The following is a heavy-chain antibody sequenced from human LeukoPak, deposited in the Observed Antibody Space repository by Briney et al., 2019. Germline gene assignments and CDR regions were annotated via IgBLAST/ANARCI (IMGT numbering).Heavy chain of an antibody. CDR2: TYYRSNYYK. CDR3: ARDYTNPYYYYMDV. D-gene: IGHD2-2*02. CDR1: GDSVSNNRAA. J-gene: IGHJ6*03. V-gene: IGHV6-1*01. Sequence: SQTLSLTCAISGDSVSNNRAAWNWIRQSPSRGLEWLGRTYYRSNYYKDYAVSVKSRITINPDTSKNQFPLQLNSVTPEDTAVYYCARDYTNPYYYYMDVWGKGTTVTVSS.